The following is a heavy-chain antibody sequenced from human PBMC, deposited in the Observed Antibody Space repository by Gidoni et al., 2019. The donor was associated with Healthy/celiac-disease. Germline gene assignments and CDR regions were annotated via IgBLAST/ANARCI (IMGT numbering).Heavy chain of an antibody. CDR2: INPNSGGT. J-gene: IGHJ5*02. V-gene: IGHV1-2*04. CDR1: GYTFTGYY. CDR3: ARAPPLRFLEWLRVDGHWFDP. D-gene: IGHD3-3*01. Sequence: QVQLVQSGAEVKKPGASVKVSCKASGYTFTGYYMHWVRQAPGQGLEWMGWINPNSGGTNYAQKFQGWVTMTRDTSISTAYMELSRLRSDDTAVYYCARAPPLRFLEWLRVDGHWFDPWGQGTLVTVSS.